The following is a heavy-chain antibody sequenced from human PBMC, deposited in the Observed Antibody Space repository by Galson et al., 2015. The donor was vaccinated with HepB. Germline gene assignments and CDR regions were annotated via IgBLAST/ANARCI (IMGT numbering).Heavy chain of an antibody. CDR2: ISWNSGSI. Sequence: SLRLSCAASGFTFDDYAMHWVRQAPGKGLEWVSGISWNSGSIGYADSVKGRFTISRDNAKNSLYLQMNSLRAEDTALYYCATAAFDYWGQGTLVTVSS. CDR1: GFTFDDYA. CDR3: ATAAFDY. V-gene: IGHV3-9*01. J-gene: IGHJ4*02.